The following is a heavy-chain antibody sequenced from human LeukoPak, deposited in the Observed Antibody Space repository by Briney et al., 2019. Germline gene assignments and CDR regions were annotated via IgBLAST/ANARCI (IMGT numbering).Heavy chain of an antibody. D-gene: IGHD2-21*01. CDR2: INHSGST. Sequence: SETLSLTCAVYGGSFSGYYWSWIRQPPGKGLEWIGEINHSGSTNYNPSLKSRVTISVDTSKNQFSLKLSSVTAADTAVYYCARLSIPDAFDIWGQGTMVTVSP. CDR1: GGSFSGYY. V-gene: IGHV4-34*01. CDR3: ARLSIPDAFDI. J-gene: IGHJ3*02.